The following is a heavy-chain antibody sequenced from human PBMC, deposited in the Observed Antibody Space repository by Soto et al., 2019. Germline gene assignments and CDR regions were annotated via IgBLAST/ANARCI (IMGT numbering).Heavy chain of an antibody. D-gene: IGHD6-19*01. Sequence: QVQLQQSGPGLVKSSQTLSLTCAISGDSVSSNSVAWNWIRQSPSRGLEWLGRIYYRSKWYNDYAVSVKSGINIYPETPKSQFSLQLNSVTPEDTAVYYCARFGSGWWFDYWGQGTLVTVSS. CDR1: GDSVSSNSVA. CDR3: ARFGSGWWFDY. J-gene: IGHJ4*02. V-gene: IGHV6-1*01. CDR2: IYYRSKWYN.